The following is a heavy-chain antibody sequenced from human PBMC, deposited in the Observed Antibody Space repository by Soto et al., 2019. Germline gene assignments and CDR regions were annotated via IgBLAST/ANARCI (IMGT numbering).Heavy chain of an antibody. CDR1: GYTFTGYY. CDR3: ARASEYSSSAYHFDY. CDR2: INPNSGGT. V-gene: IGHV1-2*02. Sequence: ASVKVSCKASGYTFTGYYMHWVRQTPGQGLEWMGWINPNSGGTNYAQKFQGRVTMTRDTSISTAYMELSRLRSDDTAVYYCARASEYSSSAYHFDYWGQGTLVTVSS. D-gene: IGHD6-6*01. J-gene: IGHJ4*02.